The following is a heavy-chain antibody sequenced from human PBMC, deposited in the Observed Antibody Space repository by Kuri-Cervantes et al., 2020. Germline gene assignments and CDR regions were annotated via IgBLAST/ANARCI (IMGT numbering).Heavy chain of an antibody. Sequence: GGSLRLSCAASGFTFSSFSMTWVRQTPGKGLEWVSAISGSGGSTYYADSVKGRFTISRDNSKNTLYLQMNSLRAEDTAVYYCARSGAATKSVTRDYFDYWGQGTLVTVSS. V-gene: IGHV3-23*01. CDR1: GFTFSSFS. J-gene: IGHJ4*02. CDR3: ARSGAATKSVTRDYFDY. CDR2: ISGSGGST. D-gene: IGHD6-13*01.